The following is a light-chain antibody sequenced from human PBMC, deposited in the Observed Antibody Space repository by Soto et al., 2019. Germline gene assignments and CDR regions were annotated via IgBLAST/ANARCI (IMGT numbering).Light chain of an antibody. J-gene: IGKJ1*01. Sequence: DIQMTQSPSTXSASVGDRVTITCRASQNINSWLAWYQQKPGKAPKLLIYDTSYLESGVPSRFSGSGSGTEFTLTISSLQPDDLATYYCQQYNSFWTFGQGTKVEI. CDR3: QQYNSFWT. V-gene: IGKV1-5*01. CDR2: DTS. CDR1: QNINSW.